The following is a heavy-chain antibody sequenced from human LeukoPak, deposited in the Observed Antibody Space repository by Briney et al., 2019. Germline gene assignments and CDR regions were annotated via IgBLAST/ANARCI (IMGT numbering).Heavy chain of an antibody. D-gene: IGHD4-17*01. CDR2: ISSSSSYI. V-gene: IGHV3-21*01. J-gene: IGHJ5*02. CDR3: ARDREDYGDYPQKGGP. Sequence: KTGGSLRLSCAASGFTFSSYSMNWVRQAPGKGLEWVSSISSSSSYIYYADSVKGRFTISRDNAKNSLYLQMNSLRAEDTAVYYCARDREDYGDYPQKGGPWGQGTLVTVSS. CDR1: GFTFSSYS.